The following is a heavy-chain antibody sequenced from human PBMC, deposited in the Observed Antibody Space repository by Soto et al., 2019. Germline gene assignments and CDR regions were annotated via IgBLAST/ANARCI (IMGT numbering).Heavy chain of an antibody. Sequence: SGPALVNPKQTLTLTCTFSGFSLSTSGVGVGWIRQPPGKALEWLALIYWNDDKRYSPSLKSRLTITKDTSKNQVVLTMTNMDTVDTATYYCAHSPXKIRYFDWLFEAPNFDYWGQGTLVTVSS. CDR3: AHSPXKIRYFDWLFEAPNFDY. CDR2: IYWNDDK. CDR1: GFSLSTSGVG. D-gene: IGHD3-9*01. V-gene: IGHV2-5*01. J-gene: IGHJ4*02.